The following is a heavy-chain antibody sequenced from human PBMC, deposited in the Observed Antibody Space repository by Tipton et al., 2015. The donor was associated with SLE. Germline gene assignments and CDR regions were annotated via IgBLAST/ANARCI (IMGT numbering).Heavy chain of an antibody. Sequence: VQLVQSGAEVKKSGESLKISCEGSGYTFTSHWIAWVRQMPGKGLEWMGIIHPSDSETRYSPSFQGQVTMSADRSISTAYLQWSSLKASDSAMYYCARYGGFCDNIDCFAAYFDLWGQGTLVSVSS. D-gene: IGHD2-21*02. V-gene: IGHV5-51*03. CDR3: ARYGGFCDNIDCFAAYFDL. J-gene: IGHJ4*02. CDR2: IHPSDSET. CDR1: GYTFTSHW.